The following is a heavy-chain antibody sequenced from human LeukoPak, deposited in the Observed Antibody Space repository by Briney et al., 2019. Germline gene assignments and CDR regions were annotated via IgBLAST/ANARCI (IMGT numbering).Heavy chain of an antibody. CDR1: GFTFSSYG. CDR2: ISYDASNK. D-gene: IGHD5-24*01. J-gene: IGHJ4*02. Sequence: GGSLRLSCAASGFTFSSYGMHWVRQAPGKGLEWGAVISYDASNKYYADSVKGRFTISRDNSKNTLYLQMNSLRAEDTAVYYCAKDHRRDGYNAFDYWGQGTLVTVSS. V-gene: IGHV3-30*18. CDR3: AKDHRRDGYNAFDY.